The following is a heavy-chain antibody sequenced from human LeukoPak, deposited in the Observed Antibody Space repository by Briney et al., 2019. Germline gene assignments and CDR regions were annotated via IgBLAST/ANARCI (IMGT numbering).Heavy chain of an antibody. CDR1: GYSFTNYG. CDR3: ARAPSTVTTHYYYYYYMDV. J-gene: IGHJ6*03. V-gene: IGHV1-18*01. CDR2: ISGYNSKP. D-gene: IGHD4-17*01. Sequence: ASVKVSCKTSGYSFTNYGITWVRQAPGQGLEWMGWISGYNSKPFYAQNFQGRVTMTTDTPTTTAYMELTSLRSDDTAVYYCARAPSTVTTHYYYYYYMDVWGKGTTVTISS.